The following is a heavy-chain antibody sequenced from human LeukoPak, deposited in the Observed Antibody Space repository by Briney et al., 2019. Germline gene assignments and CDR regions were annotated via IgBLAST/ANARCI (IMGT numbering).Heavy chain of an antibody. J-gene: IGHJ3*02. V-gene: IGHV3-23*01. CDR1: GFTFSSYA. CDR2: ISDTGGST. CDR3: ATTLGVLAFNI. Sequence: GGSLRLSCAATGFTFSSYAMSWVRQAPGKGLEWVSTISDTGGSTYYADSVKGRFTISRDNSRNTLYLQMSSLRAEDTAKYYCATTLGVLAFNIWGQGTMVTVSS. D-gene: IGHD1-26*01.